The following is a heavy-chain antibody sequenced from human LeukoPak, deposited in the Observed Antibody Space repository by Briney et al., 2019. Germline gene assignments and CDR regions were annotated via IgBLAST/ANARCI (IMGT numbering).Heavy chain of an antibody. CDR3: ARVVDTMVRGVILGYYFDY. CDR2: IYYSGST. D-gene: IGHD3-10*01. V-gene: IGHV4-59*01. J-gene: IGHJ4*02. CDR1: GGSISSYY. Sequence: PSGTLSLTRTVSGGSISSYYWSWIRQPPGKGLEWIGYIYYSGSTNYNPSLKSRVTISVDTSKNQFSLKLSSVTAADTAVYYCARVVDTMVRGVILGYYFDYWGQGTLVTVSS.